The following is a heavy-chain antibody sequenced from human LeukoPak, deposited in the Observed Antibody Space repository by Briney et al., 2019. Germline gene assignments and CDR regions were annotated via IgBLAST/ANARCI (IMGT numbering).Heavy chain of an antibody. Sequence: PSQTLSLTCTVSGGSISSGDYYWSWIRQPPGTGLEWIGYIYYSGSTYYNPSLKSRVTISVDTSKNQFSLKLSSVTAADTAVYYCARGHYDSSGSNSGFDYWGQGTLVTVSS. J-gene: IGHJ4*02. D-gene: IGHD3-22*01. V-gene: IGHV4-30-4*01. CDR2: IYYSGST. CDR3: ARGHYDSSGSNSGFDY. CDR1: GGSISSGDYY.